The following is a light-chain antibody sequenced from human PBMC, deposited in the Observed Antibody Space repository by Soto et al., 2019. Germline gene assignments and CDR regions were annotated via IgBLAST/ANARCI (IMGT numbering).Light chain of an antibody. CDR1: QSVSSSY. CDR2: GAS. J-gene: IGKJ3*01. V-gene: IGKV3-20*01. CDR3: QQYGT. Sequence: EIVLTQSPGTLSLSPGERATLSCRASQSVSSSYLAWYQQKPGQAPRLLIYGASSRATGIPDRFSGSGSGTDFTLTISRLEPEDFVVYYCQQYGTFGPGTKVDIK.